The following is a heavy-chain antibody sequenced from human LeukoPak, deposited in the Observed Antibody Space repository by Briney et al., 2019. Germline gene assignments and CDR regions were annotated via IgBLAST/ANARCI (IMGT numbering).Heavy chain of an antibody. CDR2: MSHSGYP. V-gene: IGHV4-34*01. CDR3: ARALRVWGSYRYKFDP. CDR1: GGSFSGYS. Sequence: KPSETLSLTCAVYGGSFSGYSWTWIRQPPGKGLEWIGEMSHSGYPNYNPSLKSRVAISVDTSKNQFSLNLTSVTAADTAVYYCARALRVWGSYRYKFDPWGQGTLVTVSS. D-gene: IGHD3-16*02. J-gene: IGHJ5*02.